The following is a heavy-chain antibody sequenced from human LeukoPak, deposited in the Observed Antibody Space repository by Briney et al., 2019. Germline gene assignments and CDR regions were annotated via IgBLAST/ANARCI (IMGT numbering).Heavy chain of an antibody. J-gene: IGHJ4*02. D-gene: IGHD3-22*01. Sequence: GGSLRLSCAASGFTFRNFWMSWVRQAPGKGLEWLANIKQDGSEKYYVDSVKGRFTISRDNAKNSLYLQMNSLRAEDTAVYYCARGAWYYYDSSGYGRAPYYFDYWGQGTLVTVSS. CDR3: ARGAWYYYDSSGYGRAPYYFDY. CDR2: IKQDGSEK. CDR1: GFTFRNFW. V-gene: IGHV3-7*01.